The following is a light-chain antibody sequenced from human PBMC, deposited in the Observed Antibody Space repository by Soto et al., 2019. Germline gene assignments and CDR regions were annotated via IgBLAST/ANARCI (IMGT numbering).Light chain of an antibody. CDR3: QQYGSSPKFT. J-gene: IGKJ3*01. CDR2: GAS. V-gene: IGKV3-20*01. Sequence: EIGLTHSPGTLSLSPWERATLSCRASQSVSSSYLAWYQQKPGQAPRLLIYGASSRATGIPDRFSGSGSGTDFTLTISRLEPEDFAVYYCQQYGSSPKFTFGPGTKVDIK. CDR1: QSVSSSY.